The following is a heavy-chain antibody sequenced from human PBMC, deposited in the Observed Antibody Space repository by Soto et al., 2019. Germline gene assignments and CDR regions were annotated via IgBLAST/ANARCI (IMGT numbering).Heavy chain of an antibody. CDR1: GLTFRTYA. D-gene: IGHD3-10*01. CDR2: ISGSTGKT. CDR3: AKNRGSGSPYYYNMEV. V-gene: IGHV3-23*01. Sequence: PGGSLRLSCAASGLTFRTYAMSWVRQAPGKGLEWVSVISGSTGKTYYADSVKGRFTISRDNSKNTLSLQMNSLRGEDTAVYFCAKNRGSGSPYYYNMEVWGQGTMVTVSS. J-gene: IGHJ6*02.